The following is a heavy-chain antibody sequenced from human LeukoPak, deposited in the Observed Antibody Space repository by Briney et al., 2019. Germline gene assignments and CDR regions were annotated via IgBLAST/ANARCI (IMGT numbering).Heavy chain of an antibody. J-gene: IGHJ5*02. V-gene: IGHV3-30-3*01. CDR1: GFTFSSYA. CDR2: ISYDGSNK. CDR3: ARGLAAVNWFDP. D-gene: IGHD2-15*01. Sequence: PGESLRPSCAASGFTFSSYAMHWVRQAPGKGLEWVAVISYDGSNKYYADSVKGRFTISRDNSKNTLYLQTNSLRAEDTAVYYCARGLAAVNWFDPWGQGTLVTVSS.